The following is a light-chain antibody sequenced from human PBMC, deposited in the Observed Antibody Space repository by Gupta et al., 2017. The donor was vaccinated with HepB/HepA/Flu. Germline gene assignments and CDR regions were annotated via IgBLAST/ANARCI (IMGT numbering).Light chain of an antibody. V-gene: IGLV2-8*01. Sequence: SALTQPPSASGSPGQSVAISCTGTSSDIGANDYVSWYQQHPGKAPKLILYEVSRRPSGVPDRFSGSKSGNTASLTVSGLRTEDEAVYHCSSCAETNTVVIFGGGTRLTVL. J-gene: IGLJ2*01. CDR1: SSDIGANDY. CDR3: SSCAETNTVVI. CDR2: EVS.